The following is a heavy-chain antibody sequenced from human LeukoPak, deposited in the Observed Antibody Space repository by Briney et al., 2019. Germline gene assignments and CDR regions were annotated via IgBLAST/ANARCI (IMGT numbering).Heavy chain of an antibody. V-gene: IGHV3-23*01. J-gene: IGHJ4*02. CDR3: VQDWAWGAFGY. CDR2: ITPDAGRT. Sequence: PGGSLRLSCAASGFTLGSYGMHWVRQAPGKGLEWVSGITPDAGRTYYADSVKGRFTIYRDNSKNTVYLQMNSLGAEDTAVYYCVQDWAWGAFGYWGQGTLVTVSS. CDR1: GFTLGSYG. D-gene: IGHD7-27*01.